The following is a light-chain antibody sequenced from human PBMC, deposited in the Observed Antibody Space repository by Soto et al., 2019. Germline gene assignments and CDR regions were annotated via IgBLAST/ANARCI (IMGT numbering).Light chain of an antibody. CDR3: QQSYSTLIT. CDR2: AAS. Sequence: DIQSTQSPSFLSASLAARVSITCLASQGISSYLAWYQQKPGKAPKLLIYAASTLQSGVPSRFSGSGSGTEFTLTISRLQPEDFATYYCQQSYSTLITFGQGTRLEIK. V-gene: IGKV1-9*01. CDR1: QGISSY. J-gene: IGKJ5*01.